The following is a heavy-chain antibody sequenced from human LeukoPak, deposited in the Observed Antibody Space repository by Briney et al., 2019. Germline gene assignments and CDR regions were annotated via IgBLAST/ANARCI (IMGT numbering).Heavy chain of an antibody. CDR1: GGSISSYY. CDR2: INHSGST. J-gene: IGHJ4*02. Sequence: TPSETLSLTCTVSGGSISSYYWSWIRQPPGKGLEWIGEINHSGSTNYNPSLKSRVTISVDTSKNQFSLKLSSVTAADTAVYYCARGIDIVVVVAATDHYFDYWGQGTLVTVSS. V-gene: IGHV4-34*01. CDR3: ARGIDIVVVVAATDHYFDY. D-gene: IGHD2-15*01.